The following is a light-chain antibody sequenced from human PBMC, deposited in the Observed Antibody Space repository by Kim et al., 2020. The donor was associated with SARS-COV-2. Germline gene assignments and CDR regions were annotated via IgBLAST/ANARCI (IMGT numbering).Light chain of an antibody. J-gene: IGLJ1*01. CDR1: SSDVSGYNY. CDR3: CSYAGSYTYV. V-gene: IGLV2-11*01. Sequence: GRSVTISCTGTSSDVSGYNYISWYQQHPGKAPKLMIYDVSKRPSGVPDRFSGSKSGNTASLTISGLQAEDEADYYCCSYAGSYTYVFGTGTKVTVL. CDR2: DVS.